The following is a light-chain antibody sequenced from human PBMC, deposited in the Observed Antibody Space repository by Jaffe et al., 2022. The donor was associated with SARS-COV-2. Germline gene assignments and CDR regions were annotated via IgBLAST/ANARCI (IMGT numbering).Light chain of an antibody. V-gene: IGKV3-11*01. CDR2: DAS. J-gene: IGKJ2*01. CDR3: QQRSAYGYT. Sequence: EIVLTQSPATLSLSPGERATLSCRASQSVSSYLAWYQQKPGQAPRLLIYDASNRATGIPARFSGSGSGTDFTLTISSLEPEDFAVYYCQQRSAYGYTFGQGTKLEIK. CDR1: QSVSSY.